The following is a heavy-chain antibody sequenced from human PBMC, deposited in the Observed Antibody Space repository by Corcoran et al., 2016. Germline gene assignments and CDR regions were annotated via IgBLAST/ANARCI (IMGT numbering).Heavy chain of an antibody. Sequence: QVYLQESGPGVVKPSETLSLTCTVSGGPISNTSYYWAWIRQSPGRGLEWIGNVYYYGSTYYNPSLKSRVTISIDTSRNQFSLSLGSVTAADTAVYYCAGLYYFDNSGYHYSLDYWGQGTLVTVSS. V-gene: IGHV4-39*01. CDR1: GGPISNTSYY. J-gene: IGHJ4*02. CDR2: VYYYGST. CDR3: AGLYYFDNSGYHYSLDY. D-gene: IGHD3-22*01.